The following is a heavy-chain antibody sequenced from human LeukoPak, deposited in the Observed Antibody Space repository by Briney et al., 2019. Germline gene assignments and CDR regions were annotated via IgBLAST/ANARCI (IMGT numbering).Heavy chain of an antibody. V-gene: IGHV3-11*01. CDR1: GFTFSDYY. CDR2: ISSSSSTI. D-gene: IGHD4-17*01. J-gene: IGHJ6*02. Sequence: GGSLRLSCAASGFTFSDYYMSWIRQSPGEGVEWVSYISSSSSTIHYADSVKGRFTISRDNAKNSLYLQMNSLRAEDTAVYYCARPYGDYATGMDVWGQGTTVTVSS. CDR3: ARPYGDYATGMDV.